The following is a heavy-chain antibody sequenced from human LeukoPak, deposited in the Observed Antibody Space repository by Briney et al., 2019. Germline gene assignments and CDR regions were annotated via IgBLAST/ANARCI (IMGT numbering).Heavy chain of an antibody. J-gene: IGHJ1*01. CDR2: FDPEDGET. V-gene: IGHV1-24*01. Sequence: ASVKVSCKVSGYTLTELSMHWVRQAPGKGLEWMGGFDPEDGETIYAQKFQGRVTMTEDTSTDTAYMELSSLRSEDTAVYFCATAPPASAIFQHWGQGTLVTVSS. CDR3: ATAPPASAIFQH. CDR1: GYTLTELS. D-gene: IGHD2-21*01.